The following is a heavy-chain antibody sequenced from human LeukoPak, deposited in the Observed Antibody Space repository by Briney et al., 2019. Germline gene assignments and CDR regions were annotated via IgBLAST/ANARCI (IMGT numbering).Heavy chain of an antibody. V-gene: IGHV4-30-4*08. CDR3: ARTSGYDFWSGYYRSDY. CDR1: GGSISSGDYY. Sequence: SQTLSFTCTVSGGSISSGDYYRSWIRQPPGKGLEWIGYIYYSGSTYYNPSLKSRVTISVDTSKYQFSLKLSSVTAADTAVYYCARTSGYDFWSGYYRSDYWGQGTLVTVSS. J-gene: IGHJ4*02. D-gene: IGHD3-3*01. CDR2: IYYSGST.